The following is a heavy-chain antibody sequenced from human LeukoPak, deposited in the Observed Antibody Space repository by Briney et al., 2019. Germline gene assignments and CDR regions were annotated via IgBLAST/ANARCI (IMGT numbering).Heavy chain of an antibody. CDR2: FSYTGST. V-gene: IGHV4-39*07. Sequence: PSETLSLTCTVSGGSISNSYYWDWIRQPPGKGLEWIGNFSYTGSTYYNPSLKSRVTISVDTSKNQFSLKLTSVTAADTAVYYCARPSGSYYYFDYWGQGTLVTVSS. CDR3: ARPSGSYYYFDY. CDR1: GGSISNSYY. J-gene: IGHJ4*02. D-gene: IGHD1-26*01.